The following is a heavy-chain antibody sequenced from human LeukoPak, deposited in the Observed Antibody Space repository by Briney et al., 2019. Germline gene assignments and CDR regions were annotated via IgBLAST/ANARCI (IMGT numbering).Heavy chain of an antibody. CDR1: GVSFNNYY. J-gene: IGHJ4*02. CDR3: TRMTTGHDY. CDR2: INHSGYT. Sequence: SETLSLTCAVSGVSFNNYYWSWVRQTPGKGLEWIGEINHSGYTNDSPSLKSRVTLSIDTSRKQFSLNLRSVTAADTGIYYCTRMTTGHDYWGQGTLVTVSS. D-gene: IGHD4-17*01. V-gene: IGHV4-34*01.